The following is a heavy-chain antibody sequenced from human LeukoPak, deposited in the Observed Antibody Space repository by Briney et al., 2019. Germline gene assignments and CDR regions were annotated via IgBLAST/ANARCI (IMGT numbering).Heavy chain of an antibody. CDR1: GFTVSSNY. V-gene: IGHV3-66*01. D-gene: IGHD4-17*01. CDR3: ARRSTVTTLREY. CDR2: IYSGGST. Sequence: PGGSLRLSCAASGFTVSSNYMGWVRQAPGKGLEWVSVIYSGGSTYYADSVKGRFTISRDNSKNTLYLQMNSLRAEDTAVYYCARRSTVTTLREYWGQGTLVTVSS. J-gene: IGHJ4*02.